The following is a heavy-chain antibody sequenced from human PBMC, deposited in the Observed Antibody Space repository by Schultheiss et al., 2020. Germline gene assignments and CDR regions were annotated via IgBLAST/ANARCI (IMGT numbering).Heavy chain of an antibody. J-gene: IGHJ6*02. Sequence: GGSLRLSCTASGFTFGDYAMSWFRQAPGKGLEWVGFIRSKAYGGTTEYAASVKGRFTISRDDSKSIAYLQMNSLKTEDTAVYYCTRDEGVVVVPAAPYYYYYGMDVWDQGTTVTVSS. V-gene: IGHV3-49*03. CDR1: GFTFGDYA. CDR3: TRDEGVVVVPAAPYYYYYGMDV. CDR2: IRSKAYGGTT. D-gene: IGHD2-2*01.